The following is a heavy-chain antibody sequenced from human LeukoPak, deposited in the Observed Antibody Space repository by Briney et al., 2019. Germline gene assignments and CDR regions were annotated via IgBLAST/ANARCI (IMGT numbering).Heavy chain of an antibody. D-gene: IGHD5-18*01. CDR1: GASITTYY. CDR3: ATTRGYSTNDAFDI. J-gene: IGHJ3*02. CDR2: MYHTGTS. Sequence: PSETLSLTCSVSGASITTYYWNWIRQPPGKGLEWIGYMYHTGTSDYNPSLQSRVSISLDTPNNKVSLTLSSVTAADTAVYYCATTRGYSTNDAFDIWGKGTRVTVSS. V-gene: IGHV4-59*01.